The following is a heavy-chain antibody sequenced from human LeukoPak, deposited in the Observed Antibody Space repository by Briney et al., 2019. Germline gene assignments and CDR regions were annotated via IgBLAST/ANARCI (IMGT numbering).Heavy chain of an antibody. CDR1: GFTFSSHG. CDR3: AKVWRFLEGFDY. J-gene: IGHJ4*02. CDR2: ISYDGSNK. Sequence: GGSLRLSCAASGFTFSSHGMHWVRQAPGKGLEWVAVISYDGSNKYYADSVKGRFTISRDNSKNTLYLQMNSLRAEDTAVYYCAKVWRFLEGFDYWGQGTLVTVSS. D-gene: IGHD3-3*01. V-gene: IGHV3-30*18.